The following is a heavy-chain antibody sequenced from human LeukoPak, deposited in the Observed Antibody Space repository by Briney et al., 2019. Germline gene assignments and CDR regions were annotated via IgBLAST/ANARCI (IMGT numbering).Heavy chain of an antibody. CDR1: GGSISSYY. CDR3: ARGDSSGWYNWFDP. D-gene: IGHD6-19*01. CDR2: IYTSGST. Sequence: TSETLSLTCTVSGGSISSYYWSWIRQPAGKGLEWIGRIYTSGSTNYNPSLKSRVTMSVDPSKNQFSLKLSSVTAADTAVYYCARGDSSGWYNWFDPWGQGTLVTVSS. V-gene: IGHV4-4*07. J-gene: IGHJ5*02.